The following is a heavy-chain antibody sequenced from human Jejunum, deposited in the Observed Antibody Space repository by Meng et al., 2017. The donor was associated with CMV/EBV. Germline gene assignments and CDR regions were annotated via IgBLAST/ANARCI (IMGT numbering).Heavy chain of an antibody. CDR2: LYKTGSA. D-gene: IGHD4-11*01. CDR1: TYY. CDR3: ARDRMKRVLYTNYPVDYALDV. V-gene: IGHV4-59*01. J-gene: IGHJ6*02. Sequence: TYYWTWIRQTPGRGLEWIAYLYKTGSANYNPSLKSRVTISVDTSKNQFSLKLNSVTAADTAVYFCARDRMKRVLYTNYPVDYALDVWGPGTTVTVSS.